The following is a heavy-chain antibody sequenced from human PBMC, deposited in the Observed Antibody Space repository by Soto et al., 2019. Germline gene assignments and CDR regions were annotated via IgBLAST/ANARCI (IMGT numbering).Heavy chain of an antibody. CDR1: GGSFSGYY. CDR2: INHSGST. CDR3: AREGQAAAGTDSAFDI. D-gene: IGHD6-13*01. J-gene: IGHJ3*02. Sequence: SETLSLTCAVYGGSFSGYYWSWIRQPPGKGLEWIGEINHSGSTNYNPSLKSRVTISVDTSKNQFSLKLSSVTAADTAVYYCAREGQAAAGTDSAFDIWDQGTMVTVS. V-gene: IGHV4-34*01.